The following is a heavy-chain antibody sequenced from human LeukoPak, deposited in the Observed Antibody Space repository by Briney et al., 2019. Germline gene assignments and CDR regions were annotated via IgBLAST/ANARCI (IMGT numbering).Heavy chain of an antibody. V-gene: IGHV4-34*01. Sequence: PSETLSLTCDVKGGSFSGYFWSWIRQPPGKRLEWLGEINHRGTTYDHDTLSLKSRVTLSVDPSKTQCSLKLKSVTAADTAVYFCARCLPAYCDSSRCYGECDYWGQGVLVTVSP. CDR2: INHRGTTYD. CDR3: ARCLPAYCDSSRCYGECDY. D-gene: IGHD2-2*01. CDR1: GGSFSGYF. J-gene: IGHJ4*02.